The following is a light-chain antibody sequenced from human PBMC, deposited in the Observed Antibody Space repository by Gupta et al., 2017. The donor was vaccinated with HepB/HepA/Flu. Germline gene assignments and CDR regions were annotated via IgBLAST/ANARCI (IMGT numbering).Light chain of an antibody. CDR1: SGDVGGYNY. J-gene: IGLJ1*01. Sequence: QSALTQPASVSGSPGQSITISCTGTSGDVGGYNYVSWYQQHPGKAPKLMIYDASNRPSGVSNRFSGSKSGNTASLTISGLQAEDEADYYCSSYTSSSTVVFGTGTKVTVL. V-gene: IGLV2-14*01. CDR3: SSYTSSSTVV. CDR2: DAS.